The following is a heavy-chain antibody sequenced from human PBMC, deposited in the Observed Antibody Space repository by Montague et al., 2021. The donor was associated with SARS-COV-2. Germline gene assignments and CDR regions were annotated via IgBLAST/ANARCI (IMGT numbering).Heavy chain of an antibody. J-gene: IGHJ4*02. CDR1: GGSFSGYY. V-gene: IGHV4-34*01. CDR2: IKHSGAT. Sequence: SETLSLTCAVYGGSFSGYYWTCIRQAPGKGLEWISEIKHSGATNYNFNPSLRSRVTISVDTSKSQFSLKLSSVTAADTGVYYCARWDPQTLTLIGLRGKSASDYWGQGTLVTVSS. D-gene: IGHD4-23*01. CDR3: ARWDPQTLTLIGLRGKSASDY.